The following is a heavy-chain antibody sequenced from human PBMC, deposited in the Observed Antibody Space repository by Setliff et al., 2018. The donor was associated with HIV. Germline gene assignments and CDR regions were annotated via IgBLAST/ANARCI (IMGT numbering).Heavy chain of an antibody. CDR1: GYIFTNYA. D-gene: IGHD2-15*01. CDR3: ARDLYCSGGSCYWIAY. V-gene: IGHV1-3*01. CDR2: INAGNGNT. Sequence: ASVKVSCKASGYIFTNYAIHWVRQAPGQRLEWMGWINAGNGNTKYSQKFQGRVAITRDTAASTAYMMLSSLRSEDTAVYYCARDLYCSGGSCYWIAYGGQGTLVTVSS. J-gene: IGHJ4*02.